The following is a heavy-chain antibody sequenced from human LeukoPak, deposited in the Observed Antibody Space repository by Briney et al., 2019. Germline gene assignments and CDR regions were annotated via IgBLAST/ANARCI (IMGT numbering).Heavy chain of an antibody. CDR2: IYYSGST. D-gene: IGHD6-13*01. J-gene: IGHJ5*02. CDR1: GGSISSGDYY. Sequence: SENLSLTCTVSGGSISSGDYYWSWIRQPPGKGLEWIGYIYYSGSTYYNPSLKSRVTISVDTSKNQFSLKLSSVTAADTAVYYCARDRSDSSSWPAQFDPWGQGTLVTVSS. V-gene: IGHV4-30-4*01. CDR3: ARDRSDSSSWPAQFDP.